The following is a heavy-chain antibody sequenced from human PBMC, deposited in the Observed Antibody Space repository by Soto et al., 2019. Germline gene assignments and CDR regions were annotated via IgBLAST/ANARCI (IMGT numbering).Heavy chain of an antibody. CDR1: GFTFASSA. J-gene: IGHJ6*03. D-gene: IGHD3-10*01. CDR2: IVVDRINI. CDR3: EEDRYYPSGRRNYYMKV. Sequence: ASVKVSCKASGFTFASSAIQWVRQARGQRLEWIGWIVVDRININDAQKIQERDTITRDLSTSTAYMELSSLRSEETTEYFCEEDRYYPSGRRNYYMKVWGEGTTVTVSS. V-gene: IGHV1-58*02.